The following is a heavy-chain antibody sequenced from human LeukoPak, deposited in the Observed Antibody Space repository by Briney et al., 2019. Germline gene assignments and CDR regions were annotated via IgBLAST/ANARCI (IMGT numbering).Heavy chain of an antibody. Sequence: ASVKVSCKASGYTFTDYYMHWVRQAPGQGLEWMGWINPNSGGTNYAQKFQGRVTMTTDTSISTAYMEVSRLRFGDTAVYYCARVRIGQQLDKYYYYAMDVWGQGTTVTVSS. CDR3: ARVRIGQQLDKYYYYAMDV. CDR2: INPNSGGT. CDR1: GYTFTDYY. V-gene: IGHV1-2*02. J-gene: IGHJ6*02. D-gene: IGHD6-13*01.